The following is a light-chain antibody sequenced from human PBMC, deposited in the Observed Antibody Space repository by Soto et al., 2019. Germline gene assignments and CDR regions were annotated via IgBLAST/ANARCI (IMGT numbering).Light chain of an antibody. V-gene: IGKV3-20*01. CDR3: QQHGISPVFT. CDR1: QSVSSSY. J-gene: IGKJ3*01. Sequence: EIVLTQSPGTLSLSPGERATLSCRASQSVSSSYLAWYQQKPGQAPRLLIYGASSRATGIPDRFSGSGSVTDFTLTISRLEPEDFAVYYCQQHGISPVFTFGPGTKGDIK. CDR2: GAS.